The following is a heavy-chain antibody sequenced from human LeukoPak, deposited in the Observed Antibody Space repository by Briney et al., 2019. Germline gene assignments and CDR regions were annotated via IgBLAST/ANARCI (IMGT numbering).Heavy chain of an antibody. CDR3: AREQDTYYYDSSGHDAFDI. J-gene: IGHJ3*02. CDR1: GFTFSSYS. V-gene: IGHV3-21*01. CDR2: ISSSSSYI. D-gene: IGHD3-22*01. Sequence: PGGSLRLSCAAPGFTFSSYSMNWVRQAPGKGLEWVSSISSSSSYIYYADSVKGRFTISRDNAKNSLYLQMNSLRAEDTAVYYCAREQDTYYYDSSGHDAFDIWGQGTMVTVSS.